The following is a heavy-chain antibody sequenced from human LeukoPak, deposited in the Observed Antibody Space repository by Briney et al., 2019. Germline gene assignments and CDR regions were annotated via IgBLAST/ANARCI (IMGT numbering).Heavy chain of an antibody. CDR3: ARGGQGDGYSADEAFDM. Sequence: SQTLSLTCAISGDSVSSNSTACNWIRQSPSRGLEWLGRTYYRSKWYSDYAVSVKSRITVNPDTSKNQFSLQLNSVTPEDTAVYYCARGGQGDGYSADEAFDMWGQGTMVTVSS. CDR1: GDSVSSNSTA. D-gene: IGHD5-24*01. V-gene: IGHV6-1*01. J-gene: IGHJ3*02. CDR2: TYYRSKWYS.